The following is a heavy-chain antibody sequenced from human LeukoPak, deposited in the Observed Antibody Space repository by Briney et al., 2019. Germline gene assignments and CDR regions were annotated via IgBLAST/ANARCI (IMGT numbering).Heavy chain of an antibody. CDR2: ITGSGRGT. J-gene: IGHJ3*02. Sequence: GGSLRLSCTASGLTFSNYATTWVRQAPGKGLEWVSSITGSGRGTYYADSVKGRFSVSRDNSQNTVFLHMNSLRADDTALYYCSKDPNGDYVGAFDMWGSGTMVTVSS. V-gene: IGHV3-23*01. CDR1: GLTFSNYA. CDR3: SKDPNGDYVGAFDM. D-gene: IGHD4-17*01.